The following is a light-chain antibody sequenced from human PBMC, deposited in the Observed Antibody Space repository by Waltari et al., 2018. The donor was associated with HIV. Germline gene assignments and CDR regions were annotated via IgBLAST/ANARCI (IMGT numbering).Light chain of an antibody. Sequence: EIVMTQSPATLSVSPGERVTLSCSASQSVSSNLAWYQQKPGQAPRLLIYGASTRATGIPARFSGSGSGTEFTLTISSLQSEDFAVYYCQQYNNWPPYTFGQGTKLEIK. CDR1: QSVSSN. V-gene: IGKV3-15*01. J-gene: IGKJ2*01. CDR3: QQYNNWPPYT. CDR2: GAS.